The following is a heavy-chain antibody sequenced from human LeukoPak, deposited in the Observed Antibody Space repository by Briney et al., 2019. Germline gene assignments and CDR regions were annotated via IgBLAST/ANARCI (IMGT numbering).Heavy chain of an antibody. CDR2: IIPIFGTA. J-gene: IGHJ6*03. V-gene: IGHV1-69*13. CDR1: GYTFTSYD. CDR3: ARSILRYYYYYMDV. Sequence: GASVKVSCTASGYTFTSYDINWVRQATGQGLEWMGGIIPIFGTANYAQKFQGRVTITADESTSTAYMELSSLRSEDTAVYYCARSILRYYYYYMDVWGKGTTVTVSS. D-gene: IGHD3-3*01.